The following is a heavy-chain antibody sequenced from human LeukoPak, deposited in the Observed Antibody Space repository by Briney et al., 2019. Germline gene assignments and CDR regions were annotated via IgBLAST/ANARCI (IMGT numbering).Heavy chain of an antibody. J-gene: IGHJ4*02. V-gene: IGHV3-21*01. D-gene: IGHD2/OR15-2a*01. CDR3: AKEGEIAKFYGYFDY. CDR2: ISSASGYI. CDR1: GFTFSGYT. Sequence: GGSLRLSCAASGFTFSGYTMNWVRQAPGKGLEWVSSISSASGYIYYADSVKGRFTISRDNAKNSLYLQMNSLRAEDTAVYYCAKEGEIAKFYGYFDYWGQGTLVTVSS.